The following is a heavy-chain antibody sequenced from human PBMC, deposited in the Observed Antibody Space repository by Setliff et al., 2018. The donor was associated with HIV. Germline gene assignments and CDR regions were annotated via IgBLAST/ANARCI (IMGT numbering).Heavy chain of an antibody. Sequence: SETLSLTCGVSGGSFSTSNYWGWIRQPPGKGLEWIGSIYYSGSTYYNPSLKSRVTISVDTSKNQFSLKLSSVTAADTAVYYCARVQVGGYNFYFDYWGQGTLVTVSS. J-gene: IGHJ4*02. CDR1: GGSFSTSNY. V-gene: IGHV4-39*01. CDR2: IYYSGST. CDR3: ARVQVGGYNFYFDY. D-gene: IGHD5-12*01.